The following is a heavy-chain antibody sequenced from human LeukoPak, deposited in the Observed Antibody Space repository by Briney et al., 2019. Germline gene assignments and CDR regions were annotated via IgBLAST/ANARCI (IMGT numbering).Heavy chain of an antibody. V-gene: IGHV3-11*06. CDR1: GFTYSDYY. CDR2: ISSSSSYT. J-gene: IGHJ6*04. Sequence: GGSLRLSCEASGFTYSDYYMSWIRQARGKGLECASYISSSSSYTNYPDSVKGLFTIASDTANSSLYLQMNSLRAEDTAVYSCARHTATLLGYYYYGMDVWGKGTTVTASS. CDR3: ARHTATLLGYYYYGMDV. D-gene: IGHD5-18*01.